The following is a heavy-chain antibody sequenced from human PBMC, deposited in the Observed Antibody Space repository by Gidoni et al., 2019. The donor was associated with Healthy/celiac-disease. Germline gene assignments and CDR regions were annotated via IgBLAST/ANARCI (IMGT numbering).Heavy chain of an antibody. J-gene: IGHJ4*02. Sequence: QVQLQQWRAGLLKPSETLSLTCAVYGGSFSGYYWSWIRQPPGKVLEWIGEINHSGSTNYNPSLKSRVTISVDTSKNQCSLKLSAVTAADAAVYYWAGGLRLAKGWGQGTLVTVSS. CDR2: INHSGST. CDR3: AGGLRLAKG. CDR1: GGSFSGYY. V-gene: IGHV4-34*01. D-gene: IGHD3-16*01.